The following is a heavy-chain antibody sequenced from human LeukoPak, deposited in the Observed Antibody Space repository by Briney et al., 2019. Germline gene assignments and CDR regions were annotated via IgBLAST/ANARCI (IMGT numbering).Heavy chain of an antibody. J-gene: IGHJ6*02. D-gene: IGHD2/OR15-2a*01. CDR3: ASEKILSGMDV. CDR1: GVSISSTDYY. V-gene: IGHV4-39*01. Sequence: PSETLSLTCIVSGVSISSTDYYWGWIRQPPGKGLEWIGSIYYSGSTYDNPSLKSRVTMSIDRSKNQFSLKLTSVTAADTAVYNCASEKILSGMDVWGQGTTVTVSS. CDR2: IYYSGST.